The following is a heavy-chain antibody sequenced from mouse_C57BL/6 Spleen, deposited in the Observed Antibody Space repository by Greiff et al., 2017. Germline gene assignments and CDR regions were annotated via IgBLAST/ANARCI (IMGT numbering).Heavy chain of an antibody. D-gene: IGHD2-4*01. Sequence: QVQLQQPGTELVKPGASVKLSCKASGYTFTSYWMHWVKQRPGQGLEWIGNINPSNGGTNYNEKFKSKATLTVDKSSSTAYMQLSSLTSEDAAVYYCARGGYDYDGRAMDYWGQGTTVTVSS. CDR2: INPSNGGT. V-gene: IGHV1-53*01. CDR3: ARGGYDYDGRAMDY. J-gene: IGHJ4*01. CDR1: GYTFTSYW.